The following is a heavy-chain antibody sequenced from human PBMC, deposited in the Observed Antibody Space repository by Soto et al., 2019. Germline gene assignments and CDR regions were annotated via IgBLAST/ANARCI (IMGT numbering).Heavy chain of an antibody. Sequence: GESLKLYCQVSGYQLTTYWVYWVRQIPGKGLQWMGSIDPTDACTEYSPSFQGHVTISTDKPVSTAYLQWNTLKASDTAIYFCARRVEGTVRFDPWGQGTLVTVSS. J-gene: IGHJ5*02. CDR2: IDPTDACT. D-gene: IGHD1-26*01. V-gene: IGHV5-10-1*01. CDR3: ARRVEGTVRFDP. CDR1: GYQLTTYW.